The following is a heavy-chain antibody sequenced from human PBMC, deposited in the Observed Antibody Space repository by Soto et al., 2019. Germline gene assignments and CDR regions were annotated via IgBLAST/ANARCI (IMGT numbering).Heavy chain of an antibody. J-gene: IGHJ4*02. Sequence: QITLKESGPTLVKPTETLTLTCIFSGFSLSNSGVGVGWLRQPPGKALEWLALIYWDDDRRYSASLRSRLTIPKDPSNNRVVLTMTNMDPMDTATYYCAHRPSYDPSGAFEYWGQGTLVTVSS. V-gene: IGHV2-5*02. CDR2: IYWDDDR. CDR1: GFSLSNSGVG. CDR3: AHRPSYDPSGAFEY. D-gene: IGHD3-22*01.